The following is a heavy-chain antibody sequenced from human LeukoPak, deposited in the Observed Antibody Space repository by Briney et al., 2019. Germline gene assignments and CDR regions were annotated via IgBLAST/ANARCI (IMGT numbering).Heavy chain of an antibody. D-gene: IGHD3-9*01. CDR3: ARETPLRYFDP. CDR2: IYYSGST. V-gene: IGHV4-31*03. J-gene: IGHJ5*02. CDR1: GGSISSGGYY. Sequence: SQTLSLTCTVSGGSISSGGYYWSWIRQHPGKGLEWIGYIYYSGSTYYNPSLKSRVTISLDRSKNQFSLNLTSVTAADTAVYYCARETPLRYFDPWGQGTLVTVSS.